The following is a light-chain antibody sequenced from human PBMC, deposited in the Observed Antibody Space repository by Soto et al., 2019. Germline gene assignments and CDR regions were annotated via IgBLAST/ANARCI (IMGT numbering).Light chain of an antibody. J-gene: IGKJ1*01. CDR3: QQYNNWPRT. V-gene: IGKV3-15*01. Sequence: EIVMTQSPATLSVSPGERATLSCRASQSVSSNLVWYQQKPGQAPRLLIYGASTRATGIPARFSGSGSGTEFTLTISSLQSEDFAVYYCQQYNNWPRTFGLGTKV. CDR1: QSVSSN. CDR2: GAS.